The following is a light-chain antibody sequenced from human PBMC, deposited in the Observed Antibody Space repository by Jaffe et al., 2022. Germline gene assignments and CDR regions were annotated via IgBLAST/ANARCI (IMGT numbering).Light chain of an antibody. CDR2: DVK. CDR3: ATYSSRTNLGV. V-gene: IGLV2-14*03. J-gene: IGLJ3*02. CDR1: RSDVGDSNS. Sequence: QSALTQPASVSGSPGQSITISCTGTRSDVGDSNSVSWYQQYPGKVPKLIIYDVKYRPSGVSDRFSGSKSGNTASLTISGLQVEDEADYYCATYSSRTNLGVFGGGTKLTV.